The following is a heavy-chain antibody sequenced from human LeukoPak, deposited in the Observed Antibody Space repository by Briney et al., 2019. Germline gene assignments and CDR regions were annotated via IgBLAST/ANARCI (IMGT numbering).Heavy chain of an antibody. J-gene: IGHJ4*02. CDR1: GFTFNSYW. D-gene: IGHD6-19*01. CDR2: IKRDGSEK. Sequence: GGSLRLSCAASGFTFNSYWMIWVRQAPGKGLEWVANIKRDGSEKYYVDSVKGRFTISRDNAKNSLDLQMNSLRVEDTAVYYCARLGPASSGWPESFDYWGQGTLVTVSS. CDR3: ARLGPASSGWPESFDY. V-gene: IGHV3-7*03.